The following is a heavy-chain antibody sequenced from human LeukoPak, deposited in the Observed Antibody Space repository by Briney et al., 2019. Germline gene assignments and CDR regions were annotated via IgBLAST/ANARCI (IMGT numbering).Heavy chain of an antibody. D-gene: IGHD2-15*01. CDR2: INHSGST. J-gene: IGHJ4*02. Sequence: PSETLSLTCAVYGGSFSGYYWSWIRQPPGKGLEWIGEINHSGSTNYNPSLRSRVTISVDTSKNQFSLKLTSVTAADTAVYYCAREVVASQGHIDYWGQGTLVTVSS. CDR1: GGSFSGYY. V-gene: IGHV4-34*01. CDR3: AREVVASQGHIDY.